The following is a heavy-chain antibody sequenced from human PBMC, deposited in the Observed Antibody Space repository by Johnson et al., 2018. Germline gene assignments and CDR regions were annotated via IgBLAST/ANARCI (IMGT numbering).Heavy chain of an antibody. Sequence: VQLVESGAEVKKPGASVKVSCKASGYIFTSYDINWVRQATGQGLEWMGRMYPNSGNTGYAQKFQGRVTRTRNTSKSTAYMELSSLRSEDTAVYYCARAVPYLMGARYFDLWGRGTLVTVSS. D-gene: IGHD3-16*01. CDR2: MYPNSGNT. CDR1: GYIFTSYD. V-gene: IGHV1-8*01. CDR3: ARAVPYLMGARYFDL. J-gene: IGHJ2*01.